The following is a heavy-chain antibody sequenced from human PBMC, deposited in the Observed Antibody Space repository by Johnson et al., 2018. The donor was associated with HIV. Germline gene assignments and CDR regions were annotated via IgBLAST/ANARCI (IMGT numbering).Heavy chain of an antibody. D-gene: IGHD3-10*01. CDR3: AKGSYDYASGSDYNGKAYDI. J-gene: IGHJ3*02. CDR2: ISHDGSNK. V-gene: IGHV3-30*18. CDR1: GFTFDDYA. Sequence: QVQLVESGGGLVQPGMSLRLSCAVSGFTFDDYAMHWVRQAPGKGLEWVTVISHDGSNKYYADSVKGRFTISRDNSKNTLYLQMKSLRAEDTALYYCAKGSYDYASGSDYNGKAYDIWGQGIMVTVSS.